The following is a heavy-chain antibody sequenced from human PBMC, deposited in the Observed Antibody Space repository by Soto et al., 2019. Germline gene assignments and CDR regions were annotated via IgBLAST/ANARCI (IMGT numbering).Heavy chain of an antibody. J-gene: IGHJ3*02. CDR2: IRPYNGNT. D-gene: IGHD2-15*01. V-gene: IGHV1-18*01. CDR3: ARDLLVDDYAFDM. Sequence: QVHLVQSGAEVKKPGASMKVTCKASGYTFTSYGITWVRQAPGQGLEWMGRIRPYNGNTKYAQKFQGRVTMTADTSTSTAYMELSSLTSDDTAVYYCARDLLVDDYAFDMWGQGTMVTVSS. CDR1: GYTFTSYG.